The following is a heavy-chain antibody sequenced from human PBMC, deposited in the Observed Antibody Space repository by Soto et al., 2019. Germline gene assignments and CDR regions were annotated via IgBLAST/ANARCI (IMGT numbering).Heavy chain of an antibody. D-gene: IGHD6-13*01. CDR1: GYTLTGLS. J-gene: IGHJ4*02. Sequence: ASVKVSCKVSGYTLTGLSMHWVRQAPGKGLEWMGGFDPEDGETIYAQKFQGRVTMTEDTSTDTAYMELSSLRSEDTAVYYCATDLSSSWYLGYWGQGTLVTVSS. CDR2: FDPEDGET. CDR3: ATDLSSSWYLGY. V-gene: IGHV1-24*01.